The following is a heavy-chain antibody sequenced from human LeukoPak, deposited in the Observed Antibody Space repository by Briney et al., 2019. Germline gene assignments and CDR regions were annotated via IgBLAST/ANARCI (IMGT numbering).Heavy chain of an antibody. D-gene: IGHD3-22*01. CDR3: ARDSDSSGYLEAFDI. V-gene: IGHV3-21*01. Sequence: GGSLRLSCAASGFTFSSYSMNWVRQAPGKGLEWVSSISSSSYIYYADSVKGRFTISRDNAKNSLYLQMNSLRAEDTAVYYCARDSDSSGYLEAFDIWGQGTMVTVSS. J-gene: IGHJ3*02. CDR1: GFTFSSYS. CDR2: ISSSSYI.